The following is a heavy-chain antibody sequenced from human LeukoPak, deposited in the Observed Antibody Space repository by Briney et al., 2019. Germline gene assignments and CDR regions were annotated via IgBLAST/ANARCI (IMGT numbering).Heavy chain of an antibody. CDR3: ARDWNGAFDH. CDR1: GFTFSNYG. V-gene: IGHV3-48*04. D-gene: IGHD4/OR15-4a*01. Sequence: PGGSLRLSCVASGFTFSNYGMNWVRQAPGKGLEWVSYISASGSAKYFADSVKGRFTISRDNSKNSLHLQMNSLRAEDTALYYCARDWNGAFDHWGQGTLVTVSS. J-gene: IGHJ4*02. CDR2: ISASGSAK.